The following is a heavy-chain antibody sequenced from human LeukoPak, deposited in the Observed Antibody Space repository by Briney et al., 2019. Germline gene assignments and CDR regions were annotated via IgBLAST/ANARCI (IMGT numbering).Heavy chain of an antibody. D-gene: IGHD3-22*01. Sequence: GGSLRLSCAASGLIFSSYGMHWVRQAPGKGLEWVAVISYDGSNKYYADSVKGRFTISRDNSKNTLYLQMNSLRAEDTAVYYCARDDSSGYGLDYWGQGTLVTVSS. CDR3: ARDDSSGYGLDY. V-gene: IGHV3-30*03. J-gene: IGHJ4*02. CDR1: GLIFSSYG. CDR2: ISYDGSNK.